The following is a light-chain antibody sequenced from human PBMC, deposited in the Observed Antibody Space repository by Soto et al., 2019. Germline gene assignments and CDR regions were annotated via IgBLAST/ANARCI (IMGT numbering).Light chain of an antibody. CDR2: AAS. V-gene: IGKV1-6*01. CDR1: QGIRNA. Sequence: AIRMTQSPSSLSASVGDRVTISCRASQGIRNALGWYQQKPGKAPQLVIYAASRLHGGAPSRFSGSGSGTDFTLTISSLQPEDFATYFCLQEYEFPPTFGQGT. CDR3: LQEYEFPPT. J-gene: IGKJ1*01.